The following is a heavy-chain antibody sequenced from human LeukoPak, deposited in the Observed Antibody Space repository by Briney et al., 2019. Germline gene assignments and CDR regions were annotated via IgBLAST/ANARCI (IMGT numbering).Heavy chain of an antibody. CDR3: ARGRGRRNSGYDP. J-gene: IGHJ5*02. Sequence: SETLSLTCAVYGGSFNGYYWSWIRQPPGKGLEWIGEINHSGSTNYNPSLKSRVTISVDTSKNQFSLKLSSVTAADTAVYYCARGRGRRNSGYDPWGQGTLVTVSS. D-gene: IGHD5-12*01. CDR1: GGSFNGYY. CDR2: INHSGST. V-gene: IGHV4-34*01.